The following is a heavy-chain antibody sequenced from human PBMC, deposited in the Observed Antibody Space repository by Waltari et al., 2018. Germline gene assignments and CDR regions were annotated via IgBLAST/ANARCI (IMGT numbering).Heavy chain of an antibody. CDR1: GGSISRNSYY. CDR3: ATSPGPGYSSGFVYFDY. J-gene: IGHJ4*02. CDR2: MYYSGTT. Sequence: QVQLQESGPGLVKPSETLSLTCTVSGGSISRNSYYWGWIRQPPGKGLEWIGSMYYSGTTYYNPSLKSRLTISVDTSKNQFSLKLSSVTAADTAVYFCATSPGPGYSSGFVYFDYWGQGTLATVSS. D-gene: IGHD6-19*01. V-gene: IGHV4-39*01.